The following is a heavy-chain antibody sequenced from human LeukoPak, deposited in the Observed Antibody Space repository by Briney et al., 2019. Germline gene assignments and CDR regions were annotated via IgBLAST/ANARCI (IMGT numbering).Heavy chain of an antibody. J-gene: IGHJ4*02. CDR1: GGTFSSYA. Sequence: SVKVSCKASGGTFSSYAISWVRQAPGQGLEWMGGIIPIFGTANYAQKFQGRVTITADESTSTAYMELSSLRSEDTAVYYCARETLGSDTYYYDSSGYGGYWGQGTLVTVSS. CDR3: ARETLGSDTYYYDSSGYGGY. CDR2: IIPIFGTA. V-gene: IGHV1-69*01. D-gene: IGHD3-22*01.